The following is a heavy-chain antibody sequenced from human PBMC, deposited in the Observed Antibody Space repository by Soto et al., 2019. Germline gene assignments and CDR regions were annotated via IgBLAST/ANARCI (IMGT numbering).Heavy chain of an antibody. V-gene: IGHV3-23*01. CDR2: ISARGGSS. D-gene: IGHD5-12*01. Sequence: PGGSLRLSCAASGFSFSSYAMVWVRQAPGKGLEWVSVISARGGSSYFADSVKGRFTISRDNSKNVLSLEMNSLRAEDTGTYFCPKGSIEYSASVDNWGQGTLVTVSS. J-gene: IGHJ4*02. CDR3: PKGSIEYSASVDN. CDR1: GFSFSSYA.